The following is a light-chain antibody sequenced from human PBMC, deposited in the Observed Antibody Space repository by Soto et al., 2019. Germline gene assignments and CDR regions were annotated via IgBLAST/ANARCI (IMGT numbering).Light chain of an antibody. CDR1: QSVSSY. Sequence: DIVLTQSPATLSLSPGESATLSCRASQSVSSYLAWYQQKPGQAPRLLIYDASNRATGIPARFSGSGSGTDFTLTISSLEPEDFAVYYCHQRSNWPLTFGGGTKVDI. J-gene: IGKJ4*01. CDR3: HQRSNWPLT. V-gene: IGKV3-11*01. CDR2: DAS.